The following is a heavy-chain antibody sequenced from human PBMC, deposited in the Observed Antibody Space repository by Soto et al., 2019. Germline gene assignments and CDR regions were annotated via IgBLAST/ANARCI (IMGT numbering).Heavy chain of an antibody. J-gene: IGHJ5*02. CDR3: AKDAISMVRGVNNWFDP. V-gene: IGHV3-23*01. D-gene: IGHD3-10*01. CDR1: GFTFSSYA. CDR2: ISGGGGVST. Sequence: EVQLLESGGGLVQPGGSLTLSCAASGFTFSSYAMTWVRQAPGKGLEWVSGISGGGGVSTYYADSVKGRFTISGDNSMNTLYLQMNRLRAEDTAVYYCAKDAISMVRGVNNWFDPWGQGTLVTVSS.